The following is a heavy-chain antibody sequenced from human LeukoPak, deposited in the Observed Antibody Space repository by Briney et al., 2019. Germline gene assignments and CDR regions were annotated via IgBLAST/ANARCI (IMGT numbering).Heavy chain of an antibody. Sequence: ASVKVSCKASGYTFTSYDINWVRQATGQGLEWMGWMNPNSGNTGYAQKFQGRVTITADESTSTAYMELSSLRSEDTAVYYCARDRTESSLSITMVRGVPIPQHNWFDPWGQGTLVTVSS. CDR1: GYTFTSYD. D-gene: IGHD3-10*01. CDR3: ARDRTESSLSITMVRGVPIPQHNWFDP. J-gene: IGHJ5*02. V-gene: IGHV1-8*01. CDR2: MNPNSGNT.